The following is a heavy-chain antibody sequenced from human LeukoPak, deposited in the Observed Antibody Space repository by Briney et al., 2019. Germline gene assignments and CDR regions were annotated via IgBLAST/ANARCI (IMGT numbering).Heavy chain of an antibody. D-gene: IGHD5-18*01. Sequence: GGSLTLSCSASGFTFSSYALHWVRQAPGKGLEYVSAISSNGGSTYYADSVKGRFTISRDNSKNTLYLQMSSLRAEDTAVYYCVKDGRRGYSYGYSDYWGQGTLVTVSS. J-gene: IGHJ4*02. CDR3: VKDGRRGYSYGYSDY. CDR1: GFTFSSYA. CDR2: ISSNGGST. V-gene: IGHV3-64D*06.